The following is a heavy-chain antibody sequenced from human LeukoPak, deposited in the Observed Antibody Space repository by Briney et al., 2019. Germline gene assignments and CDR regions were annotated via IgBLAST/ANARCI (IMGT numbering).Heavy chain of an antibody. CDR2: ISGYDGNT. J-gene: IGHJ5*02. Sequence: GASVKVSCKASGYTFTSYGISWVRQAPGQGLEWMGWISGYDGNTKYAQKFQGRVTMTTDTFTGTAYMELRNLTSDDTAVFYCARGAQWLVPWGQGTLVTVSS. CDR1: GYTFTSYG. CDR3: ARGAQWLVP. V-gene: IGHV1-18*01. D-gene: IGHD6-19*01.